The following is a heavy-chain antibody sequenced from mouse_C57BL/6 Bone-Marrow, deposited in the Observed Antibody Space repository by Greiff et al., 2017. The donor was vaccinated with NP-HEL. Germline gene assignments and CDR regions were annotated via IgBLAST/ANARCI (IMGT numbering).Heavy chain of an antibody. D-gene: IGHD2-12*01. V-gene: IGHV5-16*01. J-gene: IGHJ2*01. CDR3: ARDDYYSLDY. CDR2: INYDGSST. CDR1: GFTFSDYY. Sequence: EVKLVESAGGLVQPGSSMKLSCTASGFTFSDYYMAWVRQVPEKGLEWVANINYDGSSTDYLDSLKSRFIISRDNAKNILYLQMSSLKSEDTATYYCARDDYYSLDYWGQGTTLTVSS.